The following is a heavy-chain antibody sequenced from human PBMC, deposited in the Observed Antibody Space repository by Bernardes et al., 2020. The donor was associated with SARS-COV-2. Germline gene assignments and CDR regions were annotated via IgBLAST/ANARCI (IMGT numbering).Heavy chain of an antibody. D-gene: IGHD2-2*01. Sequence: ASVKVSCKVSGYTLTELSMHWVRQAPGKGLEWMGGFDPEDGETIYAQKFQGRVTMTEDTSTDTAYMELSSLRSEDTAVYYCATAPAAIIEAGWFDPWGQGTLVTVSS. CDR1: GYTLTELS. V-gene: IGHV1-24*01. CDR2: FDPEDGET. CDR3: ATAPAAIIEAGWFDP. J-gene: IGHJ5*02.